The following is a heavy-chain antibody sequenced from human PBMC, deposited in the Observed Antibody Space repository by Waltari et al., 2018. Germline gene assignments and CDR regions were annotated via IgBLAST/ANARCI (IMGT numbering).Heavy chain of an antibody. CDR3: ATRIAARSFGAFDI. CDR2: IYSSGST. V-gene: IGHV4-59*11. Sequence: QVQLQESGPGLVKPSETLSLTCTVSGGSISSHYWSWIRQPPGKGLEWIGYIYSSGSTNYNPSLESRVTIAVDTSKNQFSLKLSSVTAADTAVYYWATRIAARSFGAFDIWGQGKMVTVSS. CDR1: GGSISSHY. D-gene: IGHD6-6*01. J-gene: IGHJ3*02.